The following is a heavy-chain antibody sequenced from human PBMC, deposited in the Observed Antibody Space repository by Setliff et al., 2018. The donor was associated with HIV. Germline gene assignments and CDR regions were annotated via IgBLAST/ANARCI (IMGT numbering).Heavy chain of an antibody. CDR3: ATDKSGPGDQVEY. CDR1: GFTFTNYE. D-gene: IGHD7-27*01. J-gene: IGHJ4*02. Sequence: PGGSLRLSCAASGFTFTNYEMSWVRQAPGTGLEWVSYISESGSVIYYADSVKGRFTISRDNAQNSLYLEMNSLRVEDTAVYYCATDKSGPGDQVEYWGQGTLVTVSS. CDR2: ISESGSVI. V-gene: IGHV3-48*03.